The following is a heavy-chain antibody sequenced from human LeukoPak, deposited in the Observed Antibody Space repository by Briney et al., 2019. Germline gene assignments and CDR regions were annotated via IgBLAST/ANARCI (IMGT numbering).Heavy chain of an antibody. J-gene: IGHJ6*02. Sequence: ASVKVSCKASGYTFTSYGISWVRQAPGQGLEWMGWISAYNGNTNYAQKLQGRVTMTTDTSTSTAYMELRSLRSDDTAVYYCARDHGRGYSYGKDHYYYYGMDVWGQGTTVTVSS. CDR2: ISAYNGNT. D-gene: IGHD5-18*01. V-gene: IGHV1-18*01. CDR3: ARDHGRGYSYGKDHYYYYGMDV. CDR1: GYTFTSYG.